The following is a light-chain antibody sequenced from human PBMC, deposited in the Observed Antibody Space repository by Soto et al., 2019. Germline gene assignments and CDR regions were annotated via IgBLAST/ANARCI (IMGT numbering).Light chain of an antibody. Sequence: QSVLRQPPSVSGAPGRRVTIPSTGTSPTIGAGYDVPGYQQLPGRAPKLPIYGNTNRPSGVPDRFSGSKSGTSASLAITGLQAEDEADYYCLSFDSSLSVVFGGGTQLTVL. CDR2: GNT. J-gene: IGLJ2*01. CDR3: LSFDSSLSVV. CDR1: SPTIGAGYD. V-gene: IGLV1-40*01.